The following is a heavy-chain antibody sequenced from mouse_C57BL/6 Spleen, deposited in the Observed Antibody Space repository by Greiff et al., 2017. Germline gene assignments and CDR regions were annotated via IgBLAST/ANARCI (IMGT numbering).Heavy chain of an antibody. CDR2: IYPRSGNT. Sequence: QVQLQQSGAELARPGASVKLSCKASGYTFPRYGISWVKQRTGQGLEWIGEIYPRSGNTYYNEKFKGKATLTADKSSSTAYMELRSRTSEDAAVYFCARSYYGSSPSGYDYWGQGTPVTVSS. V-gene: IGHV1-81*01. CDR3: ARSYYGSSPSGYDY. D-gene: IGHD1-1*01. J-gene: IGHJ4*01. CDR1: GYTFPRYG.